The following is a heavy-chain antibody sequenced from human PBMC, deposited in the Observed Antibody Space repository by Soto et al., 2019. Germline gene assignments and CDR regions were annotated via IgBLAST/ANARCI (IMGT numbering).Heavy chain of an antibody. D-gene: IGHD3-10*01. CDR3: ARAGFSYGHLLF. V-gene: IGHV4-30-4*01. J-gene: IGHJ4*02. Sequence: SETLSLTCNVSGGPIKTGDYYWNWIRQPPGKGLEWIGYVFYSGATNYSPSLKSRAAISMDTSKNQFSLSLTSVTAADTAVYYCARAGFSYGHLLFWGQGIRVTV. CDR1: GGPIKTGDYY. CDR2: VFYSGAT.